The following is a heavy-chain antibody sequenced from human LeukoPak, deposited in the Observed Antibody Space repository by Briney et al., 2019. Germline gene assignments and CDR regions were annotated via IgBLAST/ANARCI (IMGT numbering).Heavy chain of an antibody. CDR2: MNSDGAVT. CDR3: ARYVVASACFDS. J-gene: IGHJ4*02. Sequence: GGSLRLSCAASGFTLSGYWMHWVRQAPAEGLVWVSRMNSDGAVTTYADSVRGRFTISRDNARNTLYLQMSSLRAEDTAVYYCARYVVASACFDSWGQGTPVTVSS. D-gene: IGHD2-21*01. CDR1: GFTLSGYW. V-gene: IGHV3-74*01.